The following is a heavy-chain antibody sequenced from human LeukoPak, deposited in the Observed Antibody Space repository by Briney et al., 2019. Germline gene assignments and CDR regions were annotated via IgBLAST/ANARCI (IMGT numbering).Heavy chain of an antibody. D-gene: IGHD1-14*01. CDR3: VTEYWYRFDY. CDR1: GFHFKSYN. CDR2: TDREGSDRGK. J-gene: IGHJ4*02. Sequence: GGSLELSCAASGFHFKSYNMAWVRQAPGKGLEWVATTDREGSDRGKEYTASVRGRFTISRDNGKNSVHLYMSNLGADDTAVYFCVTEYWYRFDYWGQGILVTVSS. V-gene: IGHV3-7*04.